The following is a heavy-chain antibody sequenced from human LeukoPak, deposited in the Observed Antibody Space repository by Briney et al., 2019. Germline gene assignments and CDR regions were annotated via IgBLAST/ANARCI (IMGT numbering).Heavy chain of an antibody. CDR2: IGYDGRFK. V-gene: IGHV3-30*04. J-gene: IGHJ4*02. D-gene: IGHD3-10*01. CDR1: GFTFNNYP. CDR3: ARDPRKGSPDYFGY. Sequence: GGSLRLSCATSGFTFNNYPMHWVRQAPGKGLEWVAVIGYDGRFKFHSDSVKGRFTISRDDSKNTLYLQMNSLRPEDTAVYYCARDPRKGSPDYFGYWGQGTLVTVST.